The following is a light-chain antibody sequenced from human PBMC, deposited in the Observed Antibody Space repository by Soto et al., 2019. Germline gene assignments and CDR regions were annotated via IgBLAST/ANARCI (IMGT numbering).Light chain of an antibody. CDR2: AAS. V-gene: IGKV1-9*01. Sequence: DIQMTQSTSSLSASVGDRVTITFRASQSISSYLAWYQQKPGKAPKLLVYAASTLQYGVPSRFSGSGSGTDFTLTINCLQSEDFATYFCQQYYTYPQTLGQGTKVDI. CDR3: QQYYTYPQT. CDR1: QSISSY. J-gene: IGKJ2*01.